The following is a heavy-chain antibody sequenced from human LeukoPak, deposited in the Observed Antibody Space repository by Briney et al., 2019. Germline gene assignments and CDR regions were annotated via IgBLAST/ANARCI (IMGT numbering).Heavy chain of an antibody. CDR3: ARALTVDPPDY. Sequence: GGSLKLSCAASGFTFSGSAMHWVRQASGKGLEWVGRIRSKANSYATAYAASVKGRFTISRDNSKNTLYLQMNSLRAEDTAVYYCARALTVDPPDYWGQGTLVTVSS. CDR2: IRSKANSYAT. CDR1: GFTFSGSA. D-gene: IGHD5-12*01. J-gene: IGHJ4*02. V-gene: IGHV3-73*01.